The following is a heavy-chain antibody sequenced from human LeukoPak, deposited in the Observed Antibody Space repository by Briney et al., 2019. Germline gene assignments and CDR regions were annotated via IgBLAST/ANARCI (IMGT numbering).Heavy chain of an antibody. CDR3: AKSPLIAAAGTARTYYYDSSGYYVDY. D-gene: IGHD3-22*01. J-gene: IGHJ4*02. CDR2: ISGSGGST. Sequence: PGGSPRLSCAASGFTFSSYAMSWVRQAPGKGLEWVSAISGSGGSTYYADSVKGRFTISRDNSKNTLYLQMNSLRAEDTAVYYCAKSPLIAAAGTARTYYYDSSGYYVDYWGQGTLVTVSS. V-gene: IGHV3-23*01. CDR1: GFTFSSYA.